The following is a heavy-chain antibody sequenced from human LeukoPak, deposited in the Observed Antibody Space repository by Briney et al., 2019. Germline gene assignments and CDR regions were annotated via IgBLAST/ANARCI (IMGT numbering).Heavy chain of an antibody. CDR1: GFTFSSYA. CDR2: ISGSGGST. Sequence: PGGSLRLSCAASGFTFSSYAMSWVRQAPGKGLEWVSAISGSGGSTYYADSVKGRFTISRDNSKNTLYLQMNSPRAEDTAVYYCAKDRSGIAAAPRAWFDPWGQGTLVTVSS. J-gene: IGHJ5*02. D-gene: IGHD6-13*01. V-gene: IGHV3-23*01. CDR3: AKDRSGIAAAPRAWFDP.